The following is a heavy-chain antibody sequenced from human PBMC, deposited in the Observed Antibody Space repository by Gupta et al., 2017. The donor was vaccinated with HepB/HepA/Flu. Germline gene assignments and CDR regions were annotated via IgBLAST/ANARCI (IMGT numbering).Heavy chain of an antibody. CDR1: GFAFRTYA. Sequence: EVQLLESGGGLVQPGGSLRLSCTASGFAFRTYAMNWVRQAPGKGLEWVSAISESGASTYYGVSVKGRFTISRDNSKSTLHLQMNSLRADDTAVYYCATRRGSIWSFDYWGQGTLVTVSS. J-gene: IGHJ4*02. CDR3: ATRRGSIWSFDY. CDR2: ISESGAST. D-gene: IGHD6-13*01. V-gene: IGHV3-23*01.